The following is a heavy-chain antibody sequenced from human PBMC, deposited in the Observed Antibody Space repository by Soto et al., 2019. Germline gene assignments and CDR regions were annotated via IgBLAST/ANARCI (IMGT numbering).Heavy chain of an antibody. D-gene: IGHD5-18*01. V-gene: IGHV1-69*08. CDR1: GGTFNTYT. Sequence: QVQLVQSGAEVRKPGSSVMISCKASGGTFNTYTFSWVRQAPGQGLEWMGSILPILGSINYAPNFQGRLSITAHQSTTTAYMELSSLTSHDTAIYYCGRIPRYSFPTSDPLDNWGQGTLVTVSS. CDR2: ILPILGSI. CDR3: GRIPRYSFPTSDPLDN. J-gene: IGHJ4*02.